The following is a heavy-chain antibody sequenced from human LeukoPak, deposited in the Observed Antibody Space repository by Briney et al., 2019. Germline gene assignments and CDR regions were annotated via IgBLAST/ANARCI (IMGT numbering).Heavy chain of an antibody. V-gene: IGHV4-34*01. D-gene: IGHD4-11*01. CDR1: GGSFSGYY. Sequence: PSETLSLTCAVYGGSFSGYYWSWIRQPPGKGLEWIGEINHSGSTNYNPSLKSRVTISVDTSKNQFSLKLSSVTAADTAVYYCARGHDYCKEYYFDYWGQGTLVTVSS. J-gene: IGHJ4*02. CDR2: INHSGST. CDR3: ARGHDYCKEYYFDY.